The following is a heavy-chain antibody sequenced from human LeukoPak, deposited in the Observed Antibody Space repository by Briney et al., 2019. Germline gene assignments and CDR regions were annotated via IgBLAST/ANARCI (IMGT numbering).Heavy chain of an antibody. Sequence: ASVKVSCKASGYTSTGYYMHWVRQAPGQGLEWMGWINPDSGGTIYAQNFQGRVTMTRDTSISTAYMELSSLRSDDTAVYYCARDLGDTYGSVGDFDYWGQGTLVTVSS. D-gene: IGHD3-10*01. CDR3: ARDLGDTYGSVGDFDY. V-gene: IGHV1-2*02. J-gene: IGHJ4*02. CDR1: GYTSTGYY. CDR2: INPDSGGT.